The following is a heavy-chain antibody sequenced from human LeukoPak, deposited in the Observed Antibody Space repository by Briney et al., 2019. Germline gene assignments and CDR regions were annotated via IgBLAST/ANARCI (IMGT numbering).Heavy chain of an antibody. D-gene: IGHD1-14*01. V-gene: IGHV3-74*01. CDR1: GFTFTTYW. CDR2: INSDGSVT. J-gene: IGHJ4*02. Sequence: PGGSLRLSCAASGFTFTTYWMHWVCHGPGKGLEWVSRINSDGSVTDYADSVKGRFTISRDNAKNTVYLQMNSLRVEDTAVYYCASLAKPTDHGGQGPRVTASS. CDR3: ASLAKPTDH.